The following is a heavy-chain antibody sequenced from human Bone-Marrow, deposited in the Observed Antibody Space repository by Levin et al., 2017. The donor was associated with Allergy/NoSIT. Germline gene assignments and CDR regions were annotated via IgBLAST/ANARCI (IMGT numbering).Heavy chain of an antibody. D-gene: IGHD2/OR15-2a*01. Sequence: GGSLRLSCAASGFIFKNAWMGWVRQAPGKGLEWIGNIKSKSNGGTADYAAPVKGRFAISRDDSENRVYLQMNSLKTEDTAMYYCTADEVGNSPLIDYWGQGILVTVSS. V-gene: IGHV3-15*01. J-gene: IGHJ4*02. CDR3: TADEVGNSPLIDY. CDR2: IKSKSNGGTA. CDR1: GFIFKNAW.